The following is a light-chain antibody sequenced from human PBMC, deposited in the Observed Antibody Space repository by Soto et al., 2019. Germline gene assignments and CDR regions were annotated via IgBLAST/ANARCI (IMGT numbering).Light chain of an antibody. J-gene: IGLJ2*01. CDR3: ATWDDSLSAPV. CDR2: SDN. CDR1: SSNIGANS. V-gene: IGLV1-47*01. Sequence: QSVLTQPPSASGTPGQRVTISCSGSSSNIGANSVYWYQHLPGSAPKLLIYSDNQRPSGVPDRFSGSKSGTSASLAISGLRSEDEADFFCATWDDSLSAPVFGGGTKVTVL.